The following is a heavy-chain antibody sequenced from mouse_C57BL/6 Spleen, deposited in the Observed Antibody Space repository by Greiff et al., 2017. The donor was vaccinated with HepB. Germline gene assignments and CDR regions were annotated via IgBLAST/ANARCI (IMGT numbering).Heavy chain of an antibody. V-gene: IGHV1-82*01. D-gene: IGHD1-1*01. CDR1: GYAFSSSW. J-gene: IGHJ1*03. CDR2: IYPGDGDT. CDR3: ARGNGSSYWYFDV. Sequence: QVQLQQSGPELVKPGASVKISCKASGYAFSSSWMNWVKQRPGKGLEWIGRIYPGDGDTNYNGKFKGKATLTADKSSSTAYMQLSSLTSEGSAVYFCARGNGSSYWYFDVWGTGTTVTVSS.